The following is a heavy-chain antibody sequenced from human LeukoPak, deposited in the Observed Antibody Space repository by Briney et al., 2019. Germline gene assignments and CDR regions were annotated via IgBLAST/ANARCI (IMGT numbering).Heavy chain of an antibody. CDR1: GFTFSSYW. V-gene: IGHV3-7*01. CDR2: IKQDGSEK. Sequence: GGSLRLSCAAAGFTFSSYWMSWVRQAPGKGLEWVANIKQDGSEKYYVDSVKGRFTISRGNAKNSLYLQMNSLRAEDTAVYYCVRLAYCSSTSCSSHFDYWGQGTLVTVSS. D-gene: IGHD2-2*01. J-gene: IGHJ4*02. CDR3: VRLAYCSSTSCSSHFDY.